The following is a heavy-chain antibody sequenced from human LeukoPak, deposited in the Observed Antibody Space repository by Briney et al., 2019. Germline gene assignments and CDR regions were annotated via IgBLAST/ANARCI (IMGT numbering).Heavy chain of an antibody. CDR3: AKAYYYDSSGYSYMDV. D-gene: IGHD3-22*01. J-gene: IGHJ6*03. V-gene: IGHV3-30*04. Sequence: PGRSLRLSCAASGFTFSSYAMHWVRQAPGKGLEWVAVISYDGSNKYYADSVKGRFTISRDNSKNTLYLQMNSLRAEDTAVYYCAKAYYYDSSGYSYMDVWGKGTTVTISS. CDR1: GFTFSSYA. CDR2: ISYDGSNK.